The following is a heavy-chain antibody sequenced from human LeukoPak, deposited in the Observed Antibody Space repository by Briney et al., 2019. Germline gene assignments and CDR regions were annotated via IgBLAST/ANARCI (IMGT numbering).Heavy chain of an antibody. J-gene: IGHJ4*02. CDR2: ISGSGGST. CDR1: GFTFSSYA. D-gene: IGHD3-10*01. CDR3: AKVDTMVRGAHLGFDY. V-gene: IGHV3-23*01. Sequence: PGGSLRLSCAASGFTFSSYAMSWVRQAPGKGLEWVSAISGSGGSTYYADSVKGRFTISRDNSKNTLYLQMNSLRAEDTAVYYCAKVDTMVRGAHLGFDYWGQGTLVTVSS.